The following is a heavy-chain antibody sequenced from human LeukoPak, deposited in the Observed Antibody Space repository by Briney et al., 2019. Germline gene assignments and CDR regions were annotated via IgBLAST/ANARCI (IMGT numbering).Heavy chain of an antibody. CDR2: IRSKTYGGTT. J-gene: IGHJ4*02. D-gene: IGHD3-3*01. CDR3: TRDGGVGY. Sequence: GRSLRLSCTGSGFTFCDHAMSWVRQAPGKGLEWLGFIRSKTYGGTTEYAASVKGRFTISRDDSKSIAYLRMNSLKTEDTAVYYCTRDGGVGYWGQGTLVTVSS. CDR1: GFTFCDHA. V-gene: IGHV3-49*04.